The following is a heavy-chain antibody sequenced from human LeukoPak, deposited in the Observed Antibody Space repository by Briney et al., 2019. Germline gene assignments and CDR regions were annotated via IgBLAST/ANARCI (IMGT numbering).Heavy chain of an antibody. J-gene: IGHJ4*02. D-gene: IGHD5-24*01. CDR3: AKVHRRDGYIPRDY. CDR2: ISDSGGST. V-gene: IGHV3-23*01. Sequence: PGGSLRLSCAASGFNFSSYSMSWVRQAPGKGLEWVSGISDSGGSTYYADSVKGRFTISRDNSKNTLYLQMSSLRAEDTAVYYCAKVHRRDGYIPRDYWGQGTLVTVSS. CDR1: GFNFSSYS.